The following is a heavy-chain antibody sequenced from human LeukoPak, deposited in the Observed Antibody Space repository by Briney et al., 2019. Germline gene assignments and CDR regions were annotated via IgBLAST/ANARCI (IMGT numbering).Heavy chain of an antibody. J-gene: IGHJ4*02. D-gene: IGHD3-22*01. CDR2: ISGDGGST. CDR1: GFTFDDYA. CDR3: AKDYYDSSGYMVHFDY. Sequence: PGGSLRPSCAASGFTFDDYAMHWVRQAPGKGLEWVSLISGDGGSTYYADSVKGRFTISRDNSKNSLYLQMNSLRTEDTALYYCAKDYYDSSGYMVHFDYWGQGTLVTVSS. V-gene: IGHV3-43*02.